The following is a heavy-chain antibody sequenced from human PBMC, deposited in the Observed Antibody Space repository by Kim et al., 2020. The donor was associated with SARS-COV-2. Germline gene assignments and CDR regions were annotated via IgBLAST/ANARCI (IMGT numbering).Heavy chain of an antibody. J-gene: IGHJ3*02. D-gene: IGHD3-22*01. CDR3: ARENYYDSSGYAFDI. Sequence: DSVKGRFTISRDNSKNTLYLQMNSLRAEDTAVYYCARENYYDSSGYAFDIWGQGTMVTVSS. V-gene: IGHV3-30*07.